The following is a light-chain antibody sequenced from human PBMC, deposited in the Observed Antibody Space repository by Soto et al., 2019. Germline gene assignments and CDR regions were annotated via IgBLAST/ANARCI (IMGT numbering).Light chain of an antibody. CDR3: QQYGSSPWT. J-gene: IGKJ1*01. V-gene: IGKV3-20*01. CDR1: QSVSSSY. CDR2: GAS. Sequence: EIVLTQSPGTLSLSPGERATLSCRASQSVSSSYLVWYQQKPGQAPRLLIYGASSSATGIPDRFSGSGSGTDFTLTIRRLEPEDFAVYYCQQYGSSPWTFGQGTNVEIK.